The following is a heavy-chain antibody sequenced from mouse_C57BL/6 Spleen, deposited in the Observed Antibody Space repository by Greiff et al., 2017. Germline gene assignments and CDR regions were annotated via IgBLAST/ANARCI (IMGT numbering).Heavy chain of an antibody. Sequence: QVQLKQPGAELVKPGASVKLSCKASGYTFTSYWMHWVKQRPGRGLEWIGRIDPNSGGTKYNEKFKSKATLTVDKPSSTAYMQLSSLTSEDSAVYYCARMGYYGSSYPLDYWDQGTTLTVSS. CDR2: IDPNSGGT. CDR3: ARMGYYGSSYPLDY. D-gene: IGHD1-1*01. J-gene: IGHJ2*01. CDR1: GYTFTSYW. V-gene: IGHV1-72*01.